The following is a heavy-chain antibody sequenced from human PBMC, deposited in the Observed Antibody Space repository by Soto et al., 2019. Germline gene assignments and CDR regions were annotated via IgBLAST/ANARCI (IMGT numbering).Heavy chain of an antibody. V-gene: IGHV1-18*01. Sequence: ASVKVSCKASGYTFTSYGISWVRQAPGQGLEWMGWISAYNGNTNYAQKLQGRVTMTTDTSTSTAYMELRSLRSDDTAVYYCARDCRGNILTGYYGHPLGCDWFDPWGQGTLVTVSS. D-gene: IGHD3-9*01. CDR2: ISAYNGNT. CDR3: ARDCRGNILTGYYGHPLGCDWFDP. J-gene: IGHJ5*02. CDR1: GYTFTSYG.